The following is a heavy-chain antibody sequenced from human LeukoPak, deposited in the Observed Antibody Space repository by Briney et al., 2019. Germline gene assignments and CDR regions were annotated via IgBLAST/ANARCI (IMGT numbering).Heavy chain of an antibody. Sequence: GGSLRLSCAASGFTFSSYAMSWVRQAPGNGLEWVSAISGSGGSTYYADSVKGRFTISRDNSKNTLYLQMNSLRAEDTAVYYCAKVTGVMIQLPVRGYFDYWGQGTLVTVSS. J-gene: IGHJ4*02. CDR2: ISGSGGST. CDR1: GFTFSSYA. V-gene: IGHV3-23*01. CDR3: AKVTGVMIQLPVRGYFDY. D-gene: IGHD5-18*01.